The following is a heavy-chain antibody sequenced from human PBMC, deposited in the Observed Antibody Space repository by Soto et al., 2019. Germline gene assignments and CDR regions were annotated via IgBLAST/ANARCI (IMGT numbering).Heavy chain of an antibody. Sequence: GESLKISCADSGFSFSTYSMSWVRQTPGKGLEWVSAITATGDRTYYADSVTGRFTISRGNSKKTHYLQMTSLRAEDTAIYYCATMNGYFEYWGQGTPVTVSS. J-gene: IGHJ4*02. D-gene: IGHD3-22*01. V-gene: IGHV3-23*01. CDR3: ATMNGYFEY. CDR1: GFSFSTYS. CDR2: ITATGDRT.